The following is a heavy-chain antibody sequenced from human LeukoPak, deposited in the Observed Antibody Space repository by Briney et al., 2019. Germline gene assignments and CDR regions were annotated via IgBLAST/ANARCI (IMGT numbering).Heavy chain of an antibody. CDR3: ASRWGIAVAGIFDY. Sequence: PGGSLRLSCAASGFTFSSYSMNWVRQAPGKGLEWVSSISSSSSYIYYADSVKGRFTISRDNAKNSLYLQMNSLRAEDTAVYYCASRWGIAVAGIFDYWGQGTLVTVSS. CDR2: ISSSSSYI. V-gene: IGHV3-21*01. CDR1: GFTFSSYS. D-gene: IGHD6-19*01. J-gene: IGHJ4*02.